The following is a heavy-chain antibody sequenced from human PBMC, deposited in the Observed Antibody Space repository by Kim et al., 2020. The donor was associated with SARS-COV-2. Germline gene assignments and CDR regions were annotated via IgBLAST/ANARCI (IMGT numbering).Heavy chain of an antibody. CDR2: ISYDGSNK. V-gene: IGHV3-30-3*01. CDR1: GFTFSSYA. J-gene: IGHJ4*02. Sequence: GGSLRLSCAASGFTFSSYAMHWVRQAPGKGLEWVAVISYDGSNKYYADSVKGRFTISRDNSKNTLYLQMNSLRAEDTAVYYCARARSGSYLSDFDYWGQGALLPIVS. D-gene: IGHD3-10*01. CDR3: ARARSGSYLSDFDY.